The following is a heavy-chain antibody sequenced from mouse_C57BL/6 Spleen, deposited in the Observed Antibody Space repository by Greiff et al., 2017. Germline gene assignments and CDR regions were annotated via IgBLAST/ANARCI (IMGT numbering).Heavy chain of an antibody. Sequence: EVQLVESGGGLVQPGGSLSLSCAASGFTFTDYYMSWVRPPPGKALEWLGFIRNKANGYTTEYSASVKGRFTISRDNSQSILYLQMNALRAEDSATYYCARYQGYSFAYWGQGTLVTVSA. CDR3: ARYQGYSFAY. V-gene: IGHV7-3*01. CDR1: GFTFTDYY. J-gene: IGHJ3*01. CDR2: IRNKANGYTT.